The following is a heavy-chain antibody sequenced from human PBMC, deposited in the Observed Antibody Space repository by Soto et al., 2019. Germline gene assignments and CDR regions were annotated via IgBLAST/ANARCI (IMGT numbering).Heavy chain of an antibody. J-gene: IGHJ6*02. Sequence: QVQLVESGGGVVQPGRSLRLSCAASGFTFSSYAMHWVRQAPGKGLEWVAVISYDGSNKYYADSVKGRFTISRDNSKNTLYLQMNSLRAEDTAVYYCARAKEQQLDYYYYGMDVWGQGTTVTVSS. V-gene: IGHV3-30-3*01. CDR1: GFTFSSYA. CDR3: ARAKEQQLDYYYYGMDV. D-gene: IGHD6-13*01. CDR2: ISYDGSNK.